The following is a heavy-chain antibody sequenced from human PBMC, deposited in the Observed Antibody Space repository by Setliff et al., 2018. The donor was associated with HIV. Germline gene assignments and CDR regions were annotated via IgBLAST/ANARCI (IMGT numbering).Heavy chain of an antibody. V-gene: IGHV3-11*03. J-gene: IGHJ4*02. CDR1: GFTFSDYY. CDR3: ARASYYYDSSGWVDY. D-gene: IGHD3-22*01. CDR2: ISSSSSYT. Sequence: NPGGSLRLSCAASGFTFSDYYMSWIRQAPGKGLEWVSYISSSSSYTNYADSVKGRFTISRDNAKNSLYLQMNSLRAEDTAVYYCARASYYYDSSGWVDYWGQGTLVTSPQ.